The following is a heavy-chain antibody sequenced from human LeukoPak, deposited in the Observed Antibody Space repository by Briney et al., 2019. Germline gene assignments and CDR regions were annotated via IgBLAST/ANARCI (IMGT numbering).Heavy chain of an antibody. J-gene: IGHJ4*02. CDR2: INHSGST. V-gene: IGHV4-34*01. CDR1: GGSFSGYY. Sequence: SETLSLTCAVYGGSFSGYYWSWIRQPPGKGLEWIGEINHSGSTNYNPSLKSRVTISVDTSRNQFSLKLSSVTAADTAVYYCASYDYWGRGTLVTVSS. CDR3: ASYDY. D-gene: IGHD6-6*01.